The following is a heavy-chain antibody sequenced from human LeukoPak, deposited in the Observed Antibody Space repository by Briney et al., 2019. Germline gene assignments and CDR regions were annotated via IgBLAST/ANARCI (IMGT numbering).Heavy chain of an antibody. Sequence: PGGCLRLSCAASEFTFSSYGMSWVRQAPGKGLEWVSSISGSGGSTQYADSVQGRLAISRDNAKNSLYLQMNSLRADDTAVYYCARFAAGGSYYYYMDVWGKGTTVTVSS. CDR2: ISGSGGST. CDR3: ARFAAGGSYYYYMDV. CDR1: EFTFSSYG. V-gene: IGHV3-23*01. D-gene: IGHD3-10*01. J-gene: IGHJ6*03.